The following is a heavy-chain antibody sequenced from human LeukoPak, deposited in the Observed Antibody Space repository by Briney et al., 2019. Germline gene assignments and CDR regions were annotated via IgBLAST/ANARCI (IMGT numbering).Heavy chain of an antibody. J-gene: IGHJ3*01. CDR3: AKHGKGIFCGGDCHWS. CDR1: GFTFSSSA. Sequence: GGSLRLSCAASGFTFSSSAMSWVRQAPGKGLEWVSSISGSGSGGSTYYADSVKGRFTISRDNSKNTLYLQMNSLRAEDTAVYYCAKHGKGIFCGGDCHWSWGQGTMVTVSS. D-gene: IGHD2-21*02. V-gene: IGHV3-23*01. CDR2: ISGSGSGGST.